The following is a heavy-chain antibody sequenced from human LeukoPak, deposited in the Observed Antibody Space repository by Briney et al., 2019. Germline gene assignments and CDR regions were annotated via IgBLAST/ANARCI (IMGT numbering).Heavy chain of an antibody. CDR2: IIPILGIA. D-gene: IGHD3-10*01. CDR3: ACASRSGIGGYGSGSPDY. J-gene: IGHJ4*02. Sequence: GASVKVSSKASGGTFSSYAISWVRQAPGQGLEWMGRIIPILGIANYAQKFQGRGTITADKSTSTANVELSSLRSEDTAVYYCACASRSGIGGYGSGSPDYWGQGTLVTVSS. V-gene: IGHV1-69*04. CDR1: GGTFSSYA.